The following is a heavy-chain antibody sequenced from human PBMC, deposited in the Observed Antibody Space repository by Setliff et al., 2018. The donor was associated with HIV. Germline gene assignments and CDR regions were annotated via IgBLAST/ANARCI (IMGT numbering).Heavy chain of an antibody. V-gene: IGHV4-39*01. J-gene: IGHJ4*02. CDR1: GGSISSSSYY. CDR3: AGSNELIAARYFDY. D-gene: IGHD6-6*01. Sequence: SETLSLTCTVSGGSISSSSYYWGWIRQPPGKGLEWIGSIYYSGSTYYNPSLKSRVTIFVDTSKNQFSLRLSSVTAADTAVYYCAGSNELIAARYFDYWGQGTLVTVSS. CDR2: IYYSGST.